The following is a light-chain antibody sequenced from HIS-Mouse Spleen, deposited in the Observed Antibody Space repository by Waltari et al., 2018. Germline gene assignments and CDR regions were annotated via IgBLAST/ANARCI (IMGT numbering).Light chain of an antibody. CDR2: DVS. V-gene: IGLV2-11*01. J-gene: IGLJ1*01. CDR1: RSDDGGYNY. CDR3: CSYAGSYTYV. Sequence: QSALTQPRSVSGSPGQSVTLSCTATRSDDGGYNYVFWYQQHPGKAPKLMIYDVSKRPSGVPDRFSGSKSGNTASLTISGLQAEDEADYYCCSYAGSYTYVFGTGTKVTVL.